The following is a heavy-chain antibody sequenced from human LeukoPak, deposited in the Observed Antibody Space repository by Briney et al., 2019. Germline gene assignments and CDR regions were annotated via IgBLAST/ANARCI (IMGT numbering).Heavy chain of an antibody. D-gene: IGHD5-12*01. J-gene: IGHJ6*04. CDR3: ARDLQATADV. CDR1: GGSFSGYY. V-gene: IGHV4-34*01. CDR2: INHSGST. Sequence: PSETLSLTCAVYGGSFSGYYWSWIRQPPGKGLEWIGEINHSGSTNYNPSLKSRVTISVDTSKNQFSLKLSSVTAADTAVYYCARDLQATADVWGKGTTVTVSS.